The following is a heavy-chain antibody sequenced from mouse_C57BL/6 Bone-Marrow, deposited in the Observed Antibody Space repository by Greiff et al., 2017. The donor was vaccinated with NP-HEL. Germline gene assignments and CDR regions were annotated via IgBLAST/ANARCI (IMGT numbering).Heavy chain of an antibody. J-gene: IGHJ3*01. V-gene: IGHV1-15*01. Sequence: QVQLQQSGAELVRPGASVTLSCKASGYTFTDYEMHWVKQTPVHGLEWIGAIDPETGGNAYNQKFKGKAILTAYKSSSTAYMELRSLTSEDSAVYYCTLVFAYWGQGTLVTVSA. CDR3: TLVFAY. CDR1: GYTFTDYE. CDR2: IDPETGGN.